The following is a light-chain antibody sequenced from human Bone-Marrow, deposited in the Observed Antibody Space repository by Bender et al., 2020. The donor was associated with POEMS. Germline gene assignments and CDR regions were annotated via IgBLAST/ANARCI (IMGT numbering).Light chain of an antibody. V-gene: IGLV3-25*03. CDR1: ALPMQC. CDR2: KNK. CDR3: QSADSSGTYMV. Sequence: SYDLTQPPSVSVSPGQTARITCSGNALPMQCGYWYQHKAGQAPLMVIYKNKERPSGISERFSGASSGTTVTLIVSGVQAEDEADYYCQSADSSGTYMVFGGGTKLTVL. J-gene: IGLJ2*01.